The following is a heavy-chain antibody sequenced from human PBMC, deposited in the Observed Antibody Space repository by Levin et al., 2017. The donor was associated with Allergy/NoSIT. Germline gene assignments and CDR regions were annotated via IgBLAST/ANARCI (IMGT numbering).Heavy chain of an antibody. J-gene: IGHJ5*02. D-gene: IGHD6-13*01. CDR1: GFTFSSYW. CDR3: ASDRYSSNWYNWFDP. CDR2: INSDGSST. Sequence: LSLTCAASGFTFSSYWMHWVRQAPGKGPVWVSRINSDGSSTIYADSVKGRFTISRDNAKNTLYLQMNSLRAEDTAVYYCASDRYSSNWYNWFDPWGQGTLVTVSS. V-gene: IGHV3-74*01.